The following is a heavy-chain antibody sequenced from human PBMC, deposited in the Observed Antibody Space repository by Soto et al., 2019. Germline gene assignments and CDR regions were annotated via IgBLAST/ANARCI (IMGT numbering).Heavy chain of an antibody. CDR1: GYTFTSYA. CDR3: ARGGAARTSNWFDP. V-gene: IGHV1-3*01. CDR2: INAGNGNT. J-gene: IGHJ5*02. Sequence: ASVKVSCKASGYTFTSYAMHWVRQAPGQRLEWMGWINAGNGNTKYSQKFQGRVTITRDTSASTAYMELSSLRSEDTAVYYCARGGAARTSNWFDPWGQGTLVTVSS. D-gene: IGHD6-6*01.